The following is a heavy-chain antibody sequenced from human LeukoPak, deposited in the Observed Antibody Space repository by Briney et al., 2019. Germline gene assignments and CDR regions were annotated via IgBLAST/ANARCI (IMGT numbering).Heavy chain of an antibody. Sequence: GGSLRLSCAASGFTFSSYAMSWVRQAPGKGLEWVSAISGSGDSTYYGDSVKGRFTISRDNSKNTLYLQMNSLRAEDTAVYYCARDPLGYCSSTSCYSSVWGQGTTVTVSS. J-gene: IGHJ6*02. CDR3: ARDPLGYCSSTSCYSSV. CDR2: ISGSGDST. V-gene: IGHV3-23*01. CDR1: GFTFSSYA. D-gene: IGHD2-2*01.